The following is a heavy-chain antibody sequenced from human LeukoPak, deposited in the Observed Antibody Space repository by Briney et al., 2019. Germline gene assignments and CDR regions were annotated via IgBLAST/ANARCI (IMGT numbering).Heavy chain of an antibody. CDR2: ICYSGTTYSGTP. CDR1: GGSISSSGYC. J-gene: IGHJ4*02. V-gene: IGHV4-39*07. CDR3: VRDGGNFDVDY. D-gene: IGHD3-9*01. Sequence: SETLSLTCTVSGGSISSSGYCWGWIRQSPVKGLEWVGSICYSGTTYSGTPYSRPSLRSRMTISPDTSKNQFSLRLNTVTAADTAVYYCVRDGGNFDVDYWGQGALVTVSS.